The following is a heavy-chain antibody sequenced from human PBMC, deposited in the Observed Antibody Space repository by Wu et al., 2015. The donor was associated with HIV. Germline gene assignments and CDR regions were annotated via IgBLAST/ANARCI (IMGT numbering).Heavy chain of an antibody. D-gene: IGHD4-23*01. V-gene: IGHV1-69*13. Sequence: QVQLAQLGVEVKKPGSSVKVSCKASGGTFSSFSISWVRQAPGRGLEWMGRFIPIFGTANYAQKFQGRITITADEFTSTAHMELSSLRSEDTAVYYCARTDGLVDGGNSGYDYWGQGTLVTVSS. CDR1: GGTFSSFS. J-gene: IGHJ4*02. CDR2: FIPIFGTA. CDR3: ARTDGLVDGGNSGYDY.